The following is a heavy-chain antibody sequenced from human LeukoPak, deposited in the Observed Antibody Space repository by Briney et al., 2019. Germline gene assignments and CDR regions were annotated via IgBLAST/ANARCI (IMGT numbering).Heavy chain of an antibody. J-gene: IGHJ5*02. D-gene: IGHD6-13*01. CDR2: ISYSGIA. Sequence: PSETLSLTCTVSGGSITGDSWSWIRQSPGKGLEWIGYISYSGIANYNPSLKSRVTISVDTSKNQFSLRLRSVTAADTAVYFCAGDIAAVNIPGSRLDPWGQGTLVTVSS. V-gene: IGHV4-59*08. CDR3: AGDIAAVNIPGSRLDP. CDR1: GGSITGDS.